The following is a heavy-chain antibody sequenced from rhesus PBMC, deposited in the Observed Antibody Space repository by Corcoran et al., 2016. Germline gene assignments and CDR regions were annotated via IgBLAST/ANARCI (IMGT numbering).Heavy chain of an antibody. D-gene: IGHD4-23*01. Sequence: QVQLQEAGPGLVKPSETLSLPCTGSGAYISSNWWSWIRQPPGKGLVWIGEINVNSGNTNYHPSLKSRVTISKDASKHHFSLRLSSVTAADTAMYYCSRDQYSNYDNYWGRGVLVTVSS. V-gene: IGHV4-80*01. J-gene: IGHJ4*01. CDR2: INVNSGNT. CDR1: GAYISSNW. CDR3: SRDQYSNYDNY.